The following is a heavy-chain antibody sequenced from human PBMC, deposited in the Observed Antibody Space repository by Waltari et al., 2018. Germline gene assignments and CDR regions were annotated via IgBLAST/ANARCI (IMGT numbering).Heavy chain of an antibody. CDR2: IYYRGRN. J-gene: IGHJ6*03. V-gene: IGHV4-59*01. CDR3: AYSSSSAVGSMDV. CDR1: GGSISSYY. D-gene: IGHD6-6*01. Sequence: QVQLQESGPGLLKPSETLSLTCTVSGGSISSYYWSWIRRHPGKGLEWIGYIYYRGRNNYNPSLKSRVTISVDTSKNQFSLKMSSVTAADTAVYYCAYSSSSAVGSMDVWGKGTTVTISS.